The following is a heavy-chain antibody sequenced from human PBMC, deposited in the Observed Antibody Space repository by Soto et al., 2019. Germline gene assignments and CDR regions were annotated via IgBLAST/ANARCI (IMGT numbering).Heavy chain of an antibody. V-gene: IGHV3-7*01. CDR3: FGGYYFNPPGL. CDR2: MNPDGSWG. CDR1: GFTFSTSW. Sequence: GGSLRLSCAASGFTFSTSWMNWVRQAPGKGLEWVANMNPDGSWGRYVDSVKGRFTISRDNAKNSLSLQMNSLRADDTAVYYCFGGYYFNPPGLWGQGTLVTVSS. D-gene: IGHD3-22*01. J-gene: IGHJ4*02.